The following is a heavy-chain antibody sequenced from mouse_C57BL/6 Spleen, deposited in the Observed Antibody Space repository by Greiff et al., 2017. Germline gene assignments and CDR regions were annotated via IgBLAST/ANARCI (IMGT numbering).Heavy chain of an antibody. J-gene: IGHJ2*01. CDR3: ARGEYRNYD. D-gene: IGHD2-5*01. CDR2: IDPSDSET. CDR1: GYTFTSYW. V-gene: IGHV1-52*01. Sequence: QVQLQQPGAELVRPGSSVKLSCKASGYTFTSYWMHWVKQRPIQGLEWIGNIDPSDSETHYNQKFKDKATLTVDNSSSTAYMQLSSLTSEDSAVYYCARGEYRNYDWGQGTTLTVSS.